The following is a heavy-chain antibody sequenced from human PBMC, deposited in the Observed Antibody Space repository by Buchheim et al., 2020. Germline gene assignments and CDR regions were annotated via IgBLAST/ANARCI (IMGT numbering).Heavy chain of an antibody. V-gene: IGHV3-23*04. CDR3: AKEDTSD. D-gene: IGHD2-2*01. J-gene: IGHJ4*02. CDR2: ISGSGGTI. CDR1: GFTFTNYA. Sequence: EVQLVESGGGLVQPGGSLRLSCAASGFTFTNYAMSWLRQAPGRGLEWVLSISGSGGTIDYTDSVKGRFPISRDHSENMVYLQMNSLRAEDTAVYYCAKEDTSDWGQGTL.